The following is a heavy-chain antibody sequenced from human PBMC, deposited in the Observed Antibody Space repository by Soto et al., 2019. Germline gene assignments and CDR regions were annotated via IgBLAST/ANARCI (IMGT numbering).Heavy chain of an antibody. CDR3: ARAFYGSGSYYYYFDY. CDR2: IYYSGST. J-gene: IGHJ4*02. CDR1: GGSISSYY. V-gene: IGHV4-59*01. Sequence: PSETLSLTCTVSGGSISSYYWSWIRQPPGKGLEWIGYIYYSGSTNYNPSLKSRVTISVDTSKNQFSLKLSSVTAADTAVYYCARAFYGSGSYYYYFDYWGQGTLVTVSS. D-gene: IGHD3-10*01.